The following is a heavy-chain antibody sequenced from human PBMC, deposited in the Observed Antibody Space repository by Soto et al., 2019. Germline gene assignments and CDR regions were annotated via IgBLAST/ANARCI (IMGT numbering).Heavy chain of an antibody. D-gene: IGHD3-10*01. CDR1: GFTFSSYS. CDR2: ISSSSSYI. Sequence: PWGSLRLSCAASGFTFSSYSMNWVRQAPGKGLEWVSSISSSSSYIYYADSVKGRFTISRDNAKNSLYLQMNSLRAEDTAVYYCARVPGSVQPPGELDYYYYYGMDVWGQGTTVTSP. CDR3: ARVPGSVQPPGELDYYYYYGMDV. V-gene: IGHV3-21*01. J-gene: IGHJ6*02.